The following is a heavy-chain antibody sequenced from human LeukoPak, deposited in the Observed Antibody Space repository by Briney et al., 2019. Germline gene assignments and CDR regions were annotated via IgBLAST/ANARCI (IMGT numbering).Heavy chain of an antibody. CDR2: ISYDGSNK. J-gene: IGHJ3*02. Sequence: GRSLRLSCAASGFTFSSYAMHWVRQAPGKGLEWLAVISYDGSNKYYADSVKGRFTISRDNSKNTLYLQMNSLRAEDTAVYYCARDAFDIWGQGTMVTVSS. CDR3: ARDAFDI. V-gene: IGHV3-30-3*01. CDR1: GFTFSSYA.